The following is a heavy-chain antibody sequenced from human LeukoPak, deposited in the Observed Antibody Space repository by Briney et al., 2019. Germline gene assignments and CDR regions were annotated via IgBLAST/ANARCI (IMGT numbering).Heavy chain of an antibody. CDR2: IDPSDSYT. Sequence: GESLKISCKGSGYSFTSYWISWVRQMPGKGLEWMGRIDPSDSYTNYSPSFRGHVTVSADKSISTAYLQWSSLKASDTAMYYCARPHDYGGSFDYWGQGTLVTVSS. D-gene: IGHD4-23*01. CDR1: GYSFTSYW. J-gene: IGHJ4*02. CDR3: ARPHDYGGSFDY. V-gene: IGHV5-10-1*01.